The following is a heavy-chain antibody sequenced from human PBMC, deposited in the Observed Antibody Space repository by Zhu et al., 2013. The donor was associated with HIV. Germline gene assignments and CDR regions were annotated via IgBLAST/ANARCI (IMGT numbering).Heavy chain of an antibody. CDR1: GYTFTGYY. J-gene: IGHJ5*02. CDR2: INPNSGGT. CDR3: ARGLGYCSGGSCYVYPNWFDP. V-gene: IGHV1-2*04. Sequence: QVQLVQSGAEVKKPGASVKVSCKASGYTFTGYYMHWVRQAPGQGLEWMGWINPNSGGTNYAQKFQGWVTMTRDTSISTAYMELSRLRSDDTAVYYCARGLGYCSGGSCYVYPNWFDPVGPGNPGHRLL. D-gene: IGHD2-15*01.